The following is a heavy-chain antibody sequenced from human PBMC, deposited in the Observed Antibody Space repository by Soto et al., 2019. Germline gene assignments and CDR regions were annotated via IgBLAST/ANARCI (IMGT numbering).Heavy chain of an antibody. CDR1: GFTVSSNY. V-gene: IGHV3-66*01. CDR2: IYSGGST. D-gene: IGHD6-19*01. J-gene: IGHJ4*02. Sequence: GGSLRLSCAASGFTVSSNYMSWVRQAPGKGLEWVSVIYSGGSTYYADSVKGRFTISRDNSKNTLYLQMNSLRAEDTAVYYCARVAVAVTHYFDYWGQGTLVTVSS. CDR3: ARVAVAVTHYFDY.